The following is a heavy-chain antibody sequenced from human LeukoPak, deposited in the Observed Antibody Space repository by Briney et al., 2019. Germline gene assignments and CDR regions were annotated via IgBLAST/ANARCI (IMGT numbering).Heavy chain of an antibody. D-gene: IGHD4-23*01. J-gene: IGHJ4*02. Sequence: PGRSLRLSCAASGFTFGSSGMHWVRQAPGKGPECVAVIWYDGSNKYYAHSVKGRFTISRDNSKNTLYLQMNSLRAENTALYYCARDPSAGGGNYLENWGQGTLVTVSS. V-gene: IGHV3-33*01. CDR1: GFTFGSSG. CDR2: IWYDGSNK. CDR3: ARDPSAGGGNYLEN.